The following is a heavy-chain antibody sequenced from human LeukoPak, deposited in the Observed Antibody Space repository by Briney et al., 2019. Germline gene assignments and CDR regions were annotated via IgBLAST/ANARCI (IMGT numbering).Heavy chain of an antibody. V-gene: IGHV1-69*04. J-gene: IGHJ4*02. CDR3: ARGLGGSYDGIGY. CDR1: GGTFSSYA. CDR2: IIPIFGIA. Sequence: ASVKVSCKASGGTFSSYAISWVRQAPGQGLEWMGRIIPIFGIANYAQKFQGRVTITADKSTSTAYMELSSLRSEDTAVYYCARGLGGSYDGIGYWGQGTLVTVSS. D-gene: IGHD1-26*01.